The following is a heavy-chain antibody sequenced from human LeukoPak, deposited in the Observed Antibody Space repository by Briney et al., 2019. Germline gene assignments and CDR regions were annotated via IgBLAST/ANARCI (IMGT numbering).Heavy chain of an antibody. Sequence: SGPTLVNPTQTLTLTCTFSGFSLSTSGVGVGWIRQPPGKALEWLAVDHWDESYHYSPPLKSRLTITKDTSKNQVVLTMTNMDPVDTGSYYGAQRRVAAGLGYWGQGNLCNVSS. D-gene: IGHD2-15*01. J-gene: IGHJ4*02. CDR3: AQRRVAAGLGY. V-gene: IGHV2-5*02. CDR1: GFSLSTSGVG. CDR2: DHWDESY.